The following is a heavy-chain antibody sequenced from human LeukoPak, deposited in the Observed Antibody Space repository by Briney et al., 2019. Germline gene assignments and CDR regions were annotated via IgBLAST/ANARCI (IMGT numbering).Heavy chain of an antibody. Sequence: GASVKVSCKASGYTFTSYAMNWVRQAPGQGLEWMGWINTNTGNPTYAQGFTGRFVFSLDTSVSTAYLQISSLKAEDTAVYYGAESHFHCLGSYYTYWGQGTLGTGSS. CDR2: INTNTGNP. J-gene: IGHJ4*01. CDR3: AESHFHCLGSYYTY. CDR1: GYTFTSYA. V-gene: IGHV7-4-1*02. D-gene: IGHD3-10*02.